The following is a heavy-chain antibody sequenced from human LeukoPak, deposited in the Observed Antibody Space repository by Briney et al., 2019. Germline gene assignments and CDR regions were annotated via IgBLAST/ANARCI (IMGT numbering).Heavy chain of an antibody. CDR1: GFTFSSYA. Sequence: GGSLRLSCAASGFTFSSYAMHWVRQAPGKGLEWVAVISYDGSNKYYADSVKGRFTISRDNSKNTLYLQMNSLRAEDTAVYCCARDRQWRDAFDIWGQGTMVTVSS. CDR2: ISYDGSNK. V-gene: IGHV3-30-3*01. D-gene: IGHD6-19*01. J-gene: IGHJ3*02. CDR3: ARDRQWRDAFDI.